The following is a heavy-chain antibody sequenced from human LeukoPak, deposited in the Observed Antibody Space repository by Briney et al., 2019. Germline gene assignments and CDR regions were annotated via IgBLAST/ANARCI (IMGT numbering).Heavy chain of an antibody. J-gene: IGHJ6*03. V-gene: IGHV4-59*01. CDR2: IYYIGST. Sequence: PSETLSLTCTVSGGSISSYYWSWIRQPPGKGLEWIGYIYYIGSTNYNPSLKSRVTISIDTSKNQFSLKLSSVTAADTAVYYCASARIQNYYCYYMDVWGKGTTVTISS. CDR1: GGSISSYY. CDR3: ASARIQNYYCYYMDV.